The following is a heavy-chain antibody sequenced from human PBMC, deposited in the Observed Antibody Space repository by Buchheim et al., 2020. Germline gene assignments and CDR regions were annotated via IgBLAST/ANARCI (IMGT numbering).Heavy chain of an antibody. CDR1: GFTFSTYA. CDR3: AKYRTTVVTPGAFDY. CDR2: ISGSGGST. J-gene: IGHJ4*02. D-gene: IGHD4-23*01. Sequence: EVQLLESGGGLVQPGGSLRLSCAASGFTFSTYAVTWVRQAPGKGLEWVSAISGSGGSTYYADSVKGRFTISRDNSKNNMYLQMDSLRADDTAVYYCAKYRTTVVTPGAFDYWGQGTL. V-gene: IGHV3-23*01.